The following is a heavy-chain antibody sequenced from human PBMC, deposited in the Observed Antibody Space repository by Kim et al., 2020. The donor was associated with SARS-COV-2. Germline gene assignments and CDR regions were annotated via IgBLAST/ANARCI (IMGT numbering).Heavy chain of an antibody. D-gene: IGHD3-22*01. CDR1: GGTFSSYA. CDR2: IIPIFGTA. J-gene: IGHJ2*01. Sequence: SVKVSCKASGGTFSSYAISWVRQAPGQGLEWMGGIIPIFGTANYAHKFQGRVTITADESTSTAYMELSSLRSEDTAVYYCARAPPYYYDSSGSCYFDLWGRGTLVTVSS. V-gene: IGHV1-69*13. CDR3: ARAPPYYYDSSGSCYFDL.